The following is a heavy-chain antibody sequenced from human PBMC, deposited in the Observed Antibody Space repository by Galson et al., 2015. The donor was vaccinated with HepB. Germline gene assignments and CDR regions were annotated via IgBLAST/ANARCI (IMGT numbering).Heavy chain of an antibody. CDR3: ARDGNYDFWSGYYTLRGAYYYYGMDV. Sequence: SLRLSCAASGFTFSSYSMNWVRQAPGKGLEWVSSISSSSSYIYYADSVKGRFTISRDNAKNSLYLQMNSLRAEDTAVYYCARDGNYDFWSGYYTLRGAYYYYGMDVWGQGTTVTVSS. CDR1: GFTFSSYS. J-gene: IGHJ6*02. V-gene: IGHV3-21*01. D-gene: IGHD3-3*01. CDR2: ISSSSSYI.